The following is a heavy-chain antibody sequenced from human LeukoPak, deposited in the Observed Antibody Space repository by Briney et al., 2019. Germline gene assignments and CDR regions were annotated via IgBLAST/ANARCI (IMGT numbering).Heavy chain of an antibody. CDR2: ISYDGSKK. J-gene: IGHJ5*02. D-gene: IGHD3-16*01. Sequence: GESLRLSCGASGFTFSSYGMHWVRQAPGKGLEWVAVISYDGSKKYYADSVKGRFTISRDNSKNTLYLQMNSLRAEDTALYYCAKTRSRNMLTFGGVENWFDPWGQGTLVTVSS. CDR3: AKTRSRNMLTFGGVENWFDP. V-gene: IGHV3-30*18. CDR1: GFTFSSYG.